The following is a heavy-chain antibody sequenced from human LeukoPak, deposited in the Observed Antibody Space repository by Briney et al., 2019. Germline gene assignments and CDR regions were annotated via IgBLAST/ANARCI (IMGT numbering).Heavy chain of an antibody. Sequence: GGSLRLSCAASGFTFSSYAMSWVRQAPGKGLEWVSAISGSGGSTYYADSVKGRSTISRDNSKNTLYLQMNSLRAEDTAVYYCAKVGGVIAAAGNFDYWGQGTLVTVSS. J-gene: IGHJ4*02. CDR2: ISGSGGST. CDR1: GFTFSSYA. CDR3: AKVGGVIAAAGNFDY. V-gene: IGHV3-23*01. D-gene: IGHD6-13*01.